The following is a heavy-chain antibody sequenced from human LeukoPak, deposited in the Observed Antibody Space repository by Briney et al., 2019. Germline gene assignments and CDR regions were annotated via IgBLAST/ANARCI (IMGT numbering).Heavy chain of an antibody. V-gene: IGHV4-34*01. CDR2: ITHSGTI. CDR3: ARGPRFRDY. J-gene: IGHJ4*02. D-gene: IGHD3-10*01. CDR1: GGSFSGYS. Sequence: SETPSLTCAVYGGSFSGYSWTWIRQPPGKGLEWIGEITHSGTINYNPSLKNRLTISVDTSKNHFSLTVPSVTAADTAVYYCARGPRFRDYWGQGTLVTVSS.